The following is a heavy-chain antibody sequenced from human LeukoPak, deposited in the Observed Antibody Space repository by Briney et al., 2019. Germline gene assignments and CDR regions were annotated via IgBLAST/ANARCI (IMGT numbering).Heavy chain of an antibody. CDR1: GFTFSGSA. Sequence: AGGSLRLSCAASGFTFSGSAMHWVRQASGKGLEWVGRIRSKANSYATAYAASVKGRFTISRDDSKNTAYLQMNSLKTEDTAVYYCTRTYSSGWLNYFDYWGRGTLVTVSS. CDR3: TRTYSSGWLNYFDY. D-gene: IGHD6-19*01. V-gene: IGHV3-73*01. CDR2: IRSKANSYAT. J-gene: IGHJ4*02.